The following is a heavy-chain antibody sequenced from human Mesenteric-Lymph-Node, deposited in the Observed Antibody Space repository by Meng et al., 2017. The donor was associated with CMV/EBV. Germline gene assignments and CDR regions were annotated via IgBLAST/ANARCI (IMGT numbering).Heavy chain of an antibody. Sequence: GESLKISCAASGFTFSSYAMHWVRQAPGKGLEWVAVISYDGSNKYYADSVKGRFTISRDNSKNTLYLQMNSLRAEDTAVYYCAKDGRLVVAVYFDFWGQGTLVTVSS. J-gene: IGHJ4*02. D-gene: IGHD6-19*01. CDR1: GFTFSSYA. V-gene: IGHV3-30-3*01. CDR3: AKDGRLVVAVYFDF. CDR2: ISYDGSNK.